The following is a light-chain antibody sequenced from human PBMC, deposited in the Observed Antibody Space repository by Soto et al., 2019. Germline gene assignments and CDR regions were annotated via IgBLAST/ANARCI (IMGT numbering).Light chain of an antibody. V-gene: IGLV2-14*01. J-gene: IGLJ1*01. CDR2: EFS. CDR3: SSYSISTAYL. Sequence: QSALTPPASVSGSPGQSITIYCTGTSSDVGGYDYVSWYQLHPGKAPKLMVFEFSNRPSGVSYRFSGSKSGNTASLTISGLQAEDEADYFCSSYSISTAYLFGTGTKLTVL. CDR1: SSDVGGYDY.